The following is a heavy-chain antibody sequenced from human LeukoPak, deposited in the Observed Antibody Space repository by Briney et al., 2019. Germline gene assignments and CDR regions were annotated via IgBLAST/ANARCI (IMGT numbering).Heavy chain of an antibody. CDR2: IWYDGSNK. CDR3: AKEVSADFDY. J-gene: IGHJ4*02. CDR1: GFTFSSYG. D-gene: IGHD6-25*01. Sequence: PGGSLRLSCAASGFTFSSYGMHWVRQAPGKGLEWVAVIWYDGSNKYYADSVKGRFTISRDNSKNTLYLQMDSLRAEDTAVYYCAKEVSADFDYWGQGTLVTVSS. V-gene: IGHV3-33*06.